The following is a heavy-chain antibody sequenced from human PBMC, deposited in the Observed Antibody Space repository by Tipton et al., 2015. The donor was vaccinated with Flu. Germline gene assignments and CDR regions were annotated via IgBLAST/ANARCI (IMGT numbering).Heavy chain of an antibody. J-gene: IGHJ3*01. Sequence: LVQPSETLSLTCTVSGGSVTSSYWSWIRQPAGKGLEWIGRISTSGSTNYNASLESRVTMSRDTSKNHFSLRLSSATAADTALYYCARDLRGYSGYTGGDAFDLWGPGIMVTVSS. D-gene: IGHD5-12*01. CDR2: ISTSGST. CDR3: ARDLRGYSGYTGGDAFDL. V-gene: IGHV4-4*07. CDR1: GGSVTSSY.